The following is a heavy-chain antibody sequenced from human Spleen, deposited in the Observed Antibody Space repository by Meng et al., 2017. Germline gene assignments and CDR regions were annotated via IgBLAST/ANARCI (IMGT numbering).Heavy chain of an antibody. CDR3: TRDGYSDCSRTSCFDY. CDR2: IDTKTGSP. Sequence: QVQLVESGGEVKKPGASVKVSCKASGYTFTKYGTSWVRQAPGQGLEWMGWIDTKTGSPRYAQGFKGRLVFSSDTSVSTAYLEISGLKADDTAVYYCTRDGYSDCSRTSCFDYWGQGTLVTVSS. CDR1: GYTFTKYG. V-gene: IGHV7-4-1*02. D-gene: IGHD2-2*01. J-gene: IGHJ4*02.